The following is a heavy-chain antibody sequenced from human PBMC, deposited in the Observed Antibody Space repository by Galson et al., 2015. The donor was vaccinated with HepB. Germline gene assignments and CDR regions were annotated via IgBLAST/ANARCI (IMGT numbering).Heavy chain of an antibody. CDR2: IYSGGST. J-gene: IGHJ4*02. Sequence: SLRLSCAASGFTVSSNYMSWVRQAPGKGLEWVSVIYSGGSTYYADSVKGRFTISRDNSKNTLYLQMNSLRAEDTAVYYCAREEGVRGGYYFDYWGQGTLVTVSS. CDR3: AREEGVRGGYYFDY. CDR1: GFTVSSNY. V-gene: IGHV3-66*01. D-gene: IGHD3-10*01.